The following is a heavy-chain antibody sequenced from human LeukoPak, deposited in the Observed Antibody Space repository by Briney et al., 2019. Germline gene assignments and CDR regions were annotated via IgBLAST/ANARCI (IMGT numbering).Heavy chain of an antibody. CDR3: ARATGLDGDYGYYFDY. CDR2: IIPILGIA. V-gene: IGHV1-69*02. CDR1: GGTFSSYT. J-gene: IGHJ4*02. Sequence: GSSVTVSCKASGGTFSSYTISWVRQAPGQGLEWMGRIIPILGIANYAQKFQGRVTITADKSTSTAHMELSSLRSEDTAVYYCARATGLDGDYGYYFDYWGQGTLVTVSS. D-gene: IGHD4-17*01.